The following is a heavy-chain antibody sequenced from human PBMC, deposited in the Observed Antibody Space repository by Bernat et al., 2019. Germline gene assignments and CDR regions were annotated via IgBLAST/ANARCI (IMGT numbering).Heavy chain of an antibody. CDR3: ARIGSAHIDY. CDR1: GGSISSYY. Sequence: QVQLQGSGPGLVKPSETLSLTCTVSGGSISSYYWSWIRQPPGKGLEWIGYIYYSGSTNYNPSLKSRVTISVDTSKNQFSLKLSSVTAADTAVYYCARIGSAHIDYWGQGTLVTVSS. J-gene: IGHJ4*02. CDR2: IYYSGST. V-gene: IGHV4-59*01.